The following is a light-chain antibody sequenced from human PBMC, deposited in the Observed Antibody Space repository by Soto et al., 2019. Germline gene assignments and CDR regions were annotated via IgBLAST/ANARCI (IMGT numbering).Light chain of an antibody. CDR2: KAS. Sequence: DIQMTQTPSSLSASVGDRVTITCRASQTISSWLAWYQQKPGKAPKLLIYKASTLKNGVPSRFSGSGSGTEFTLTISSLQPDDFATYYCQHYNSYSEAFGQGTKVDI. CDR3: QHYNSYSEA. V-gene: IGKV1-5*03. J-gene: IGKJ1*01. CDR1: QTISSW.